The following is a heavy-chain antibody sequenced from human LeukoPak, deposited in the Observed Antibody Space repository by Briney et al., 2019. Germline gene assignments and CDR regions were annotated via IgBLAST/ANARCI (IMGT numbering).Heavy chain of an antibody. CDR2: INQGGSDK. Sequence: QTGGSLRLSCAASGFTFSGHWMSWVRQAPGKGLEWVANINQGGSDKHYVDSVKGRFTISRDNANNLLYLQMNSLRGEDTAVYYCTRDRSRAEDDWGQGTLVTVSS. CDR3: TRDRSRAEDD. CDR1: GFTFSGHW. J-gene: IGHJ4*02. D-gene: IGHD1-14*01. V-gene: IGHV3-7*01.